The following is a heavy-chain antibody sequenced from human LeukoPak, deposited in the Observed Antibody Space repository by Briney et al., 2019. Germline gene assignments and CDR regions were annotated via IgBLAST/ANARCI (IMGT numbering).Heavy chain of an antibody. J-gene: IGHJ4*02. Sequence: GGSLRLSCAASGFTFSSYEMNWVRQTPGKGLEWVSYISSSSSYIYYADSVKGRFTISRDNAKNSLYLQMNSLRAEDTAVYYCARDRWQLAQDFDYWGQGTLVTVSS. CDR1: GFTFSSYE. D-gene: IGHD6-6*01. V-gene: IGHV3-21*05. CDR3: ARDRWQLAQDFDY. CDR2: ISSSSSYI.